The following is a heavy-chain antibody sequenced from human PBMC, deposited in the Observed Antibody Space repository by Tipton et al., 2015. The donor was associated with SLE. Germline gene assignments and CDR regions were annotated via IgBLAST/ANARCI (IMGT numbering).Heavy chain of an antibody. CDR1: GGSISSYY. D-gene: IGHD6-19*01. V-gene: IGHV4-59*08. CDR2: IYYSGST. CDR3: ARQGAVAGFDY. J-gene: IGHJ4*02. Sequence: TLSLTCTVSGGSISSYYWSWIRQPPGKGLEWIGYIYYSGSTIHNPSLKSRVTMSVDTSKNQFSLKLSSVTAADTAVYYCARQGAVAGFDYWGQGTLVTVSS.